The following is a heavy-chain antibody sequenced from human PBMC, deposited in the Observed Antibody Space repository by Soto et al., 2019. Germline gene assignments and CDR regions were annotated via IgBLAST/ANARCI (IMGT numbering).Heavy chain of an antibody. J-gene: IGHJ4*02. V-gene: IGHV3-48*03. Sequence: PGGSLRLSCVASEFTFSSYEMNWVRQAPGKGLEWVSYISSSGTTIYYTDSVKGRFTISRDNAKKSLYLQMNSLRAEDTAVYYCVRFGGAAAGPGDYWGQGTLATVSS. CDR2: ISSSGTTI. D-gene: IGHD6-13*01. CDR3: VRFGGAAAGPGDY. CDR1: EFTFSSYE.